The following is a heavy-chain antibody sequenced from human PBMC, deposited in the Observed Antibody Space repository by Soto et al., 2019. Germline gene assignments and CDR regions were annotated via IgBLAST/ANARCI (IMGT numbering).Heavy chain of an antibody. D-gene: IGHD5-12*01. CDR2: IKEDESEK. V-gene: IGHV3-7*03. Sequence: GGSLRLSCAASGFRFSTSWMNWVRQAPGKGLEWVANIKEDESEKNYVDSVKGRFTISRDNAKNLLYLQMDSLRAEDTAMYFCARPLRGSRGYDCLDSWGQGTLVTVSS. CDR1: GFRFSTSW. J-gene: IGHJ4*02. CDR3: ARPLRGSRGYDCLDS.